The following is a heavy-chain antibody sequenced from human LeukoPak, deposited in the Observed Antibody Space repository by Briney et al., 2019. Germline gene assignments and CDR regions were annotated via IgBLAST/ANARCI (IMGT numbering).Heavy chain of an antibody. D-gene: IGHD3-16*02. CDR1: GFTFSSYG. CDR2: MSYDGSKK. CDR3: ARDPLRDDYVWGNYRKGADY. J-gene: IGHJ4*02. V-gene: IGHV3-30*12. Sequence: GRSLRLSCAASGFTFSSYGVHWVRQAPGKGLEWVAVMSYDGSKKYYTDSVKGRFTISRDNSQNTLYLQMNSLRAEDTAVYYCARDPLRDDYVWGNYRKGADYWGQGTLVTVSS.